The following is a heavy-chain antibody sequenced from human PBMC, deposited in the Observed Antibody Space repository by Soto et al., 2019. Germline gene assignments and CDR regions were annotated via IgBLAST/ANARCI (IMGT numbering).Heavy chain of an antibody. CDR2: ISGSGGST. D-gene: IGHD6-6*01. V-gene: IGHV3-23*01. J-gene: IGHJ6*03. Sequence: HPGGSLRLSCAASGFTFSSYAMSWVRQAPGKGLEWVSAISGSGGSTYYADSVKGRFTISRDNSKNTLYLQMNSLRAEDTAVYYCANQPGIAARLHSMDVWGKGTTVTVSS. CDR3: ANQPGIAARLHSMDV. CDR1: GFTFSSYA.